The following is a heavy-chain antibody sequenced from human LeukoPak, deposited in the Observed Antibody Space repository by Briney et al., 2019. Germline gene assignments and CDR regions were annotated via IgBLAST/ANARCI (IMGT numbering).Heavy chain of an antibody. J-gene: IGHJ3*02. CDR1: GNTLTELA. CDR2: ISAYNGNT. D-gene: IGHD6-19*01. Sequence: ASVKVSCKVSGNTLTELAIHWVRQAPGQGLEWMGWISAYNGNTNYAQKLQGRVTITADESTSTAYMELSSLRSEDTAVYYCARGDSIAVAGDAFDIWGQGTMVTVSS. V-gene: IGHV1-18*01. CDR3: ARGDSIAVAGDAFDI.